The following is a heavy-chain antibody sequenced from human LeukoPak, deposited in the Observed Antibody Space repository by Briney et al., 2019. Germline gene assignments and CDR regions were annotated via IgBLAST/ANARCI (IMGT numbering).Heavy chain of an antibody. CDR3: AREEVAGPFDY. J-gene: IGHJ4*02. V-gene: IGHV4-39*02. Sequence: SETLSLTCSVSGGSISSKNYYWAWIRQPPGKGLGWIGSVYFTGATNYSPPLQSRVTISGDTSKNQISLKLNSVTAADTAVYYCAREEVAGPFDYWGQGTLVTVSS. CDR2: VYFTGAT. D-gene: IGHD2-15*01. CDR1: GGSISSKNYY.